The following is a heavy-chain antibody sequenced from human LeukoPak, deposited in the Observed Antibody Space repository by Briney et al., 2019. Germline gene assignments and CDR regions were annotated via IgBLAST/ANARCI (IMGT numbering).Heavy chain of an antibody. CDR2: MSGSGGST. V-gene: IGHV3-23*01. Sequence: PGGTLRLSRAASGFPFSSYGMSWVRPPPGKGLELVSAMSGSGGSTHYADSVKVRFIISRDNSKNTLYLKMNSLRAEDTAVYYCAKDGYGYYDFWSGYYPGYWGQGTLVTVSS. J-gene: IGHJ4*02. D-gene: IGHD3-3*01. CDR3: AKDGYGYYDFWSGYYPGY. CDR1: GFPFSSYG.